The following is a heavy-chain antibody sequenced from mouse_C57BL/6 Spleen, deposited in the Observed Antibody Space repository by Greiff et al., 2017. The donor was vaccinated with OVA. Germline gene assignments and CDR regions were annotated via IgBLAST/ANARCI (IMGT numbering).Heavy chain of an antibody. D-gene: IGHD2-3*01. CDR2: IDPETGGT. CDR3: TNPNDYLDY. V-gene: IGHV1-15*01. Sequence: QVQLKESGAELVRPGASVTLSCKASGYTFTDYEMHWVKQTPVHGLEWIGAIDPETGGTAYNQKFKGKAILTADKSSSTAYMELRSLTSEDSAVYYCTNPNDYLDYWGQGTTLTVSS. J-gene: IGHJ2*01. CDR1: GYTFTDYE.